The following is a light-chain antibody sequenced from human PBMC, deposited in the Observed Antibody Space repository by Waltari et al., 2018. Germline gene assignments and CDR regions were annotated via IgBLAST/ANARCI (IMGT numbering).Light chain of an antibody. J-gene: IGKJ1*01. CDR2: DAS. Sequence: DTQLSQFPSTLAASVGDRVTITCRAREAINKWLAWYQQKPGKATKVLIYDASTLQSGVPSRFSGSGSGTEFTLTIDSLQPDDFATYYCQQYNRFSPFGQGTNVEVK. V-gene: IGKV1-5*01. CDR1: EAINKW. CDR3: QQYNRFSP.